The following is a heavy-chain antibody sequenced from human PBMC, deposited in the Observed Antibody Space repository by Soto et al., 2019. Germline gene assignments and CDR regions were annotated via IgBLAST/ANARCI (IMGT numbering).Heavy chain of an antibody. D-gene: IGHD6-19*01. CDR1: GFTVSSNY. CDR2: IYSGGST. J-gene: IGHJ4*02. Sequence: ESGGGLVQPGGSLRLSCAASGFTVSSNYMSWVRQAPGKGLEWVSVIYSGGSTYYADSVKGRFTISRDNSKNTLYLQMNSLRAEDTAVYYCARVLSSGWYYFDYWGQGTLVTVSS. CDR3: ARVLSSGWYYFDY. V-gene: IGHV3-66*01.